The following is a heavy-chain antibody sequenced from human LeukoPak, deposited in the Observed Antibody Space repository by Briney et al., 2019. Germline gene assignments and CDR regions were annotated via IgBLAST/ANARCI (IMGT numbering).Heavy chain of an antibody. CDR1: GYTFTGYY. CDR3: ARGRGLPYYYDSSGHPLGY. CDR2: INPNSGGT. V-gene: IGHV1-2*02. Sequence: GASVKVSCKASGYTFTGYYMHWVRQAPGQGLEWMGWINPNSGGTNYAQKFQGRVTMTRDTSISTAYMELSRLRSDDTAVYYCARGRGLPYYYDSSGHPLGYWGQGTLVTVSS. J-gene: IGHJ4*02. D-gene: IGHD3-22*01.